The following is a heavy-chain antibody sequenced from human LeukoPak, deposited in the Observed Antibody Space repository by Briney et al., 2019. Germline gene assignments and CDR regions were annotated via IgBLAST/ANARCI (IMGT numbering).Heavy chain of an antibody. CDR3: ARDREQWLVDYFDY. CDR2: INPNSGGT. Sequence: VSVKVSCKASGYTFTGYYMHWVRQAPGQGLEWMGWINPNSGGTNYAQKFQGRVTMTRDTSISTAYMELSRLRSDDTAVYYCARDREQWLVDYFDYWGQGTLVTVSS. J-gene: IGHJ4*02. CDR1: GYTFTGYY. V-gene: IGHV1-2*02. D-gene: IGHD6-19*01.